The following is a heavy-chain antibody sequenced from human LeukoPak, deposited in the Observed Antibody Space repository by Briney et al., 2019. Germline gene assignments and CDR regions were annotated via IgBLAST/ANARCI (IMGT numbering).Heavy chain of an antibody. V-gene: IGHV5-10-1*01. CDR1: GYSFTSYW. CDR2: IDPSDSYT. CDR3: ARRTRKREGSTGHLLMGGTLYGMDV. Sequence: GESLKISCKGSGYSFTSYWISCVRQMPGKGLEWMGRIDPSDSYTNYSPSFQGHVTISADKSISTAYLQWSSLKASDTAMYYCARRTRKREGSTGHLLMGGTLYGMDVWGKGTTVTVSS. D-gene: IGHD3-10*01. J-gene: IGHJ6*04.